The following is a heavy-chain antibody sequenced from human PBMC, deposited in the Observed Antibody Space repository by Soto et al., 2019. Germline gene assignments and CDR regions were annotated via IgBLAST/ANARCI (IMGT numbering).Heavy chain of an antibody. CDR2: IIPIFGTA. V-gene: IGHV1-69*01. D-gene: IGHD3-3*01. Sequence: QVQLVQSGAEVKKPGSSVKVSCKASGGTFSSYAISWVRQAPGQGLEWMGGIIPIFGTANYAQKFQGRVTITADESSSTAYMELSSLRSGDTAVYYCARVFRFLEWLPDYYGKDVRGQGTTVTVSS. J-gene: IGHJ6*02. CDR3: ARVFRFLEWLPDYYGKDV. CDR1: GGTFSSYA.